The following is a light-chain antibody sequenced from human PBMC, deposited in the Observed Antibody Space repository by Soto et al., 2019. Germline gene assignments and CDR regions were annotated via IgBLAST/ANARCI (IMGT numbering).Light chain of an antibody. CDR1: SSDVGSYNL. Sequence: QSALSQPASVSGSRGQSITISCTGTSSDVGSYNLVSWYQQHPGKAPKLMIYEVSKRPSGVSNRFSGSKSGNTASLTISGLQPEDEADYYCCSYAGSSPYVVFGGGTQLTVL. CDR2: EVS. CDR3: CSYAGSSPYVV. J-gene: IGLJ2*01. V-gene: IGLV2-23*02.